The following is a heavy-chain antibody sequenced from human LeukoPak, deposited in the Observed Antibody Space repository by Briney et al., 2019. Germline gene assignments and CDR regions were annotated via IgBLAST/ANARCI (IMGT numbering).Heavy chain of an antibody. J-gene: IGHJ4*02. CDR1: GYTFTGYY. Sequence: ASAKVSCKASGYTFTGYYMHWVRQAPGQGLEWMGGFDPEDGETIYAQKFQGRVTMTEDTSTDTAYMELSSLRSEGTAVYYCATVLGESSFDYWGQGTLVTVSS. CDR2: FDPEDGET. D-gene: IGHD3-16*01. CDR3: ATVLGESSFDY. V-gene: IGHV1-24*01.